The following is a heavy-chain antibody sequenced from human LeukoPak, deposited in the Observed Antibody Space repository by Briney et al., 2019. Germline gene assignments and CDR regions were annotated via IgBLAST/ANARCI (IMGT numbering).Heavy chain of an antibody. CDR3: ARAEGYCSSTSCYEYYYYYYMDV. Sequence: GSSVKVSCKASGGTFSSYDMSWVRQAPGQGLEWMGGIIPIFGTANYAQKFQGRVTITADESTSTAYMELSSLRSEDTAVYYCARAEGYCSSTSCYEYYYYYYMDVWGKGTTVTISS. CDR2: IIPIFGTA. D-gene: IGHD2-2*01. CDR1: GGTFSSYD. V-gene: IGHV1-69*01. J-gene: IGHJ6*03.